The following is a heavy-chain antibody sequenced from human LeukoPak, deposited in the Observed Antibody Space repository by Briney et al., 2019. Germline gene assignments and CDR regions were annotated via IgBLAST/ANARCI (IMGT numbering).Heavy chain of an antibody. D-gene: IGHD2-2*01. J-gene: IGHJ5*02. V-gene: IGHV4-34*01. CDR3: AREGNIVVVPAARNWFDP. CDR2: INHSGST. CDR1: GGSFSGYY. Sequence: SETLSLTCAVYGGSFSGYYWSWIRHPPGKGLEWIGEINHSGSTNYNPSLKSRVTISVDTSKNQFSLKLSSVTAADTAVYYCAREGNIVVVPAARNWFDPWGQGTLVTVSS.